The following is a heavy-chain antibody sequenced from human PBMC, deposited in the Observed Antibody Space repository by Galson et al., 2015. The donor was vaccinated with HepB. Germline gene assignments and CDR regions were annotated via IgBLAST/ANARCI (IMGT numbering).Heavy chain of an antibody. CDR2: VHSGGST. V-gene: IGHV4-61*01. Sequence: SETLSLTCKVSGDSVSGGSHFWTWIRQPPGKRLEWMGYVHSGGSTDYNPSLKSRVTMSLDMSNNQFSLRLTSVTAADTAVYFCAREGGYWGRGILVTVSS. D-gene: IGHD3-16*01. CDR3: AREGGY. CDR1: GDSVSGGSHF. J-gene: IGHJ4*02.